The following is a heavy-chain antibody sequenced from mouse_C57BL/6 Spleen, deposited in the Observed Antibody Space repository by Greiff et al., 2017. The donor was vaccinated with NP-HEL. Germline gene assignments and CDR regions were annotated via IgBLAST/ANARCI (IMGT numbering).Heavy chain of an antibody. Sequence: VQLQQSGAELVRPGASVKLSCTASGFNIKDDYMHWVKQRPEQGLEWIGWIDPENGDTEYASKFQGKATIPADTSSNTAYLQLSSLTSEDTAVYYCTTSYYYGSSEAYWGQGTLVTVSA. D-gene: IGHD1-1*01. CDR1: GFNIKDDY. J-gene: IGHJ3*01. CDR3: TTSYYYGSSEAY. V-gene: IGHV14-4*01. CDR2: IDPENGDT.